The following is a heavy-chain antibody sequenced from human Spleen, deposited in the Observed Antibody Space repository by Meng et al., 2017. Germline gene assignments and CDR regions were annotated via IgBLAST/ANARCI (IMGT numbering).Heavy chain of an antibody. Sequence: GESLKISCAASGFTFSDYYMSWIRQTPGEGLVWVSRINTDASSTTYADSVKGRFTISRDDAKNTVYLQMNSLRAEDTAVYYCARDADWVIFDHWGQGALVTVSS. V-gene: IGHV3-74*03. CDR2: INTDASST. D-gene: IGHD3-9*01. CDR3: ARDADWVIFDH. CDR1: GFTFSDYY. J-gene: IGHJ4*02.